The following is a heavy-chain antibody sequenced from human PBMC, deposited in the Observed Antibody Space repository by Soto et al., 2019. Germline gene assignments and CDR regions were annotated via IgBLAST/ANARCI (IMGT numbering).Heavy chain of an antibody. CDR3: ARGTMVRGVIPLDY. CDR1: GGSFSGYY. D-gene: IGHD3-10*01. J-gene: IGHJ4*02. V-gene: IGHV4-34*01. CDR2: INHSGST. Sequence: EQLQQWGAGLLKPSETLSLTCAVYGGSFSGYYWSWIRQPPGKGLEWIGEINHSGSTNYNPSLKSRVTISVDTSKNQFSLKLSSVTAADTAVYYCARGTMVRGVIPLDYWGQGTLVTVSS.